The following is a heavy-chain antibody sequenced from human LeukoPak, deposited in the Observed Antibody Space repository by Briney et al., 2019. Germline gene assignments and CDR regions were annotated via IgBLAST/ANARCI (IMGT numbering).Heavy chain of an antibody. CDR2: INHSGST. V-gene: IGHV4-34*01. Sequence: PSETLSLTCAVYGGSFSGYYWSWIRQPPGKGLEWIGEINHSGSTNYNPSLKSRVTISVDTSKNQFSLKLSSVTAADTAVYYCARGFRITMVRGVIIKGSRFDYWGQGTLVTVSS. CDR3: ARGFRITMVRGVIIKGSRFDY. D-gene: IGHD3-10*01. J-gene: IGHJ4*02. CDR1: GGSFSGYY.